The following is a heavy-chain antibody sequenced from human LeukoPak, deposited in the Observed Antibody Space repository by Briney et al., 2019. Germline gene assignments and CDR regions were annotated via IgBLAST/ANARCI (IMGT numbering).Heavy chain of an antibody. D-gene: IGHD5-18*01. CDR2: INHSGST. CDR3: ARGGTAMVFPAQRFDY. Sequence: SETLSLTCAVYGGSFSGYYWRWIRQPPGKGLEWIGEINHSGSTNYNPSLKSRVTISVDTSKNQFSLKLSSVTAADTAVYYCARGGTAMVFPAQRFDYWGQGTLVTVSS. V-gene: IGHV4-34*01. J-gene: IGHJ4*02. CDR1: GGSFSGYY.